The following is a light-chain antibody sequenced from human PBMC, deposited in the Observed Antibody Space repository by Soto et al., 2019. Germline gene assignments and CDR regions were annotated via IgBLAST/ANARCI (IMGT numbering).Light chain of an antibody. CDR3: SSYTSTSTHYV. V-gene: IGLV2-14*03. CDR1: SSDIGGYNY. J-gene: IGLJ1*01. Sequence: QSVLTQPASVSGSPGQSITISCTGTSSDIGGYNYVSWYQQLPGKVPKLIIYDVSNRPSGVSDRFSGSKPGNAASLTISGLQAEDEADYYCSSYTSTSTHYVFGTGTKLTVL. CDR2: DVS.